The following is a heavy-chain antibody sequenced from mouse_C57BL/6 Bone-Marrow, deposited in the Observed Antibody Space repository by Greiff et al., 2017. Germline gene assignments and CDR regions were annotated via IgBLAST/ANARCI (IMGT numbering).Heavy chain of an antibody. CDR2: FHPYNDDT. D-gene: IGHD2-3*01. J-gene: IGHJ3*01. CDR1: GYTFTTYP. V-gene: IGHV1-47*01. Sequence: VQLQRSGAELVKPGASVKMSCKASGYTFTTYPIEWMKQNHGKSLEWIGNFHPYNDDTKYNEKFKGKATLTVEKSSSTVYLEISRLTSDDSAVYDCARKEDGYYPAWFAYWGQGTLVTVSA. CDR3: ARKEDGYYPAWFAY.